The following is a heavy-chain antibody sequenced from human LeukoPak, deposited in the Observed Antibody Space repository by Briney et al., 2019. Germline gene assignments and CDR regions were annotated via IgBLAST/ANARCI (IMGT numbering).Heavy chain of an antibody. Sequence: SETLSLTCTVSGASIRNYYWSWIRQPPGKGLEWIGYIYHSGSTYYNPSLKSRVTISVDRSKNQFSLKLSSVTAADTAVYYCARDGRTIAAANDYWGQGTLVTVSS. J-gene: IGHJ4*02. D-gene: IGHD6-13*01. CDR2: IYHSGST. CDR3: ARDGRTIAAANDY. V-gene: IGHV4-59*12. CDR1: GASIRNYY.